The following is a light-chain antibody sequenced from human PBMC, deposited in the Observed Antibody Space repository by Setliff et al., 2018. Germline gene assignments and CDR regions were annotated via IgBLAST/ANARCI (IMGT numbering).Light chain of an antibody. V-gene: IGLV1-40*03. J-gene: IGLJ1*01. CDR2: NNI. Sequence: QSALTQPPSVSGAPGQRVTISCTGTSSNIGAGYEVHWYQQIPGTAPKLLIHNNIARPLGVPDRFSGSKSGASASLAITGLQAEDEADYYCQSYDSRLGYVFGTGTKVTVL. CDR1: SSNIGAGYE. CDR3: QSYDSRLGYV.